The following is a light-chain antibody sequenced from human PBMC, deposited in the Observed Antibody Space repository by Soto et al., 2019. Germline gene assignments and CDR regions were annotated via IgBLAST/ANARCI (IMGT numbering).Light chain of an antibody. J-gene: IGKJ1*01. CDR3: QHSYNYPST. Sequence: AIRMTQSPSSFSTSTGDRVTITCRASQDVSSYLAWYQKKPGKAPELLIYAASTLQTGVPSRFSGSGSGTDFTLTISTLQSEDFATYYCQHSYNYPSTFGQGTKVEI. V-gene: IGKV1-8*01. CDR1: QDVSSY. CDR2: AAS.